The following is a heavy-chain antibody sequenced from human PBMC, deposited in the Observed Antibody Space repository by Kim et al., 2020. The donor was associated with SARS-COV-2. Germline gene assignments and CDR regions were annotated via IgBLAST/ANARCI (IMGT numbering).Heavy chain of an antibody. D-gene: IGHD6-6*01. J-gene: IGHJ5*02. CDR2: IYYSGST. V-gene: IGHV4-61*01. CDR3: AREGLAARGVWFDP. Sequence: SETLSLTCTVSGGSVSSGSYYWSWIRQPPGKGLEWIGYIYYSGSTNYNPSLKSRVTISVDTSKNQFSLKLSSVTAADTAVYYCAREGLAARGVWFDPWGQGTLVTVSS. CDR1: GGSVSSGSYY.